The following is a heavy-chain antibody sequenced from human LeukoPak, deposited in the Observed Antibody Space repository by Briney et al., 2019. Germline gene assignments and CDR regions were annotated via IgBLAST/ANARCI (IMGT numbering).Heavy chain of an antibody. Sequence: PARSLRLSCAASGFTFSSYGMHWVRQAPGKGLEWVAGIYYDGSSKYYADSVKGRFTISRDNAKNSLYLQVNSLRAEDTAVYYCARARDYGSGKVNAFDIWGQGTMVTVSS. D-gene: IGHD3-10*01. CDR1: GFTFSSYG. CDR3: ARARDYGSGKVNAFDI. J-gene: IGHJ3*02. CDR2: IYYDGSSK. V-gene: IGHV3-30*12.